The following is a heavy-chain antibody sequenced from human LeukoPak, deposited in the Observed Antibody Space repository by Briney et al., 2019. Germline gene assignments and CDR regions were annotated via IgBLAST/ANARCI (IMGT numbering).Heavy chain of an antibody. D-gene: IGHD3-10*01. CDR1: GYSISSGYY. J-gene: IGHJ3*02. Sequence: SETLSLTCTVSGYSISSGYYWGWIRQPPGKGLEWIGTIYQSGSTYYNPSLKSRVTISIDTSKNQFSLKLSSVTAADTAVYYCARTYYYGSGSYYNSRDGFDIWGQGTMVTVSS. V-gene: IGHV4-38-2*02. CDR3: ARTYYYGSGSYYNSRDGFDI. CDR2: IYQSGST.